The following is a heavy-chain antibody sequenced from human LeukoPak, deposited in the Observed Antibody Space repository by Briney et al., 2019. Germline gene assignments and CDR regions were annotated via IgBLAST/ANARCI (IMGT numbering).Heavy chain of an antibody. CDR3: ANYDSSGYGHLDY. D-gene: IGHD3-22*01. CDR2: IIPIVGTA. CDR1: GGTFSSYA. J-gene: IGHJ4*02. V-gene: IGHV1-69*05. Sequence: SVKVSCKASGGTFSSYAFSWVRQAPGQGLEWMGGIIPIVGTAKYAQKFQGRVTITTDESTSTVSMELSSLRSEDMAVYYCANYDSSGYGHLDYWGQGTLVTVSS.